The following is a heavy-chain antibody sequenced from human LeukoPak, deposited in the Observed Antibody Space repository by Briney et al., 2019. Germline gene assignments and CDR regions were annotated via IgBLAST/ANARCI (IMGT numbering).Heavy chain of an antibody. V-gene: IGHV1-8*01. D-gene: IGHD3-10*01. CDR1: GYTFTSYD. J-gene: IGHJ4*02. CDR3: ARGRRDYYGSGKDYYFDY. CDR2: MNPNSGNT. Sequence: GASVKVSCKASGYTFTSYDINWVRQATGQGLEWMGWMNPNSGNTGYAQKFQGRVTMTRNTSISTAYMELSSLRSEDTAVYYCARGRRDYYGSGKDYYFDYWGQGTLVTVSS.